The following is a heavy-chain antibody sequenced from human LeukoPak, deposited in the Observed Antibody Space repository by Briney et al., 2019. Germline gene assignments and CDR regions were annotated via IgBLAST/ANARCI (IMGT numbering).Heavy chain of an antibody. V-gene: IGHV3-23*01. Sequence: PGGSLRLSCTASRFTFSSYALSWVRQAPGKGLEWVSAISGSGDHTYYADSVKGRFTISRDNSKNTLYLQMNSLRAEDTAVYYCAKVSGVLRFLEWLLSHPLLDYWGQGTLVTVSS. CDR2: ISGSGDHT. CDR1: RFTFSSYA. J-gene: IGHJ4*02. CDR3: AKVSGVLRFLEWLLSHPLLDY. D-gene: IGHD3-3*01.